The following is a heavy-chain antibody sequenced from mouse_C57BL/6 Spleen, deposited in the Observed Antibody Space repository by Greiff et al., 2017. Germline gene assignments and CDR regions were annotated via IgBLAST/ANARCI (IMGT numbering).Heavy chain of an antibody. CDR1: GFTFSDYG. V-gene: IGHV5-17*01. J-gene: IGHJ3*01. CDR2: ISSGSSTI. CDR3: ASVYSNLFLFAY. Sequence: EVKLLEPGGGFVKPGGSLKLSCAASGFTFSDYGMPWVRQAPGKGLEWVAYISSGSSTIYYADTVKGRFTVTRDNAKNTLFMQMTSLKSEDPAMYYCASVYSNLFLFAYWGPGTLVTVSA. D-gene: IGHD2-5*01.